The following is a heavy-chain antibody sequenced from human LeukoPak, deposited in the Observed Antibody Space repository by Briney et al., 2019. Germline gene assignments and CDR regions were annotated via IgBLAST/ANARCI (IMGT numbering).Heavy chain of an antibody. Sequence: GGSLRLSCAASGFTFSSYWMSWVRQAPGKGLEWVANIKQDGSEKYYVDSVKGRFTISRDNAKNSLYLQMSSLRAEDTAVYYCARDSGYGGMSTDAFDIWGQGTMVTVSS. V-gene: IGHV3-7*01. D-gene: IGHD3-10*01. J-gene: IGHJ3*02. CDR2: IKQDGSEK. CDR1: GFTFSSYW. CDR3: ARDSGYGGMSTDAFDI.